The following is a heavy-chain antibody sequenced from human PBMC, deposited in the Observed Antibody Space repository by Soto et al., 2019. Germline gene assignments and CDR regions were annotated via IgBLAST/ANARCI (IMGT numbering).Heavy chain of an antibody. V-gene: IGHV4-39*01. CDR3: ARRLLDTIFGVVIGWFDP. CDR1: GGSISSSSYY. D-gene: IGHD3-3*01. CDR2: IYYSGST. Sequence: QLQLQESGPGLVKPSETLSLTCTVSGGSISSSSYYWGWIRQPPGKGLEWIGSIYYSGSTYYNPSLKSRVTISVDTSKNQFSLKLSSVTAADTAVYYCARRLLDTIFGVVIGWFDPWGQGTLVTVSS. J-gene: IGHJ5*02.